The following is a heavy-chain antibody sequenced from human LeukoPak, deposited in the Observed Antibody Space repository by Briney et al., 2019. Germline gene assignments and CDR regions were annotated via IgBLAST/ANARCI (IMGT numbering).Heavy chain of an antibody. CDR2: INGDGSGT. CDR1: GFTFSSYW. Sequence: GGSLRLSCAASGFTFSSYWMHWVRQAPGKGLMWVSRINGDGSGTNYADSVKGRFTISRDNSKIKVYLQMSSLRAEDTAVYYCVKSPEGYYYYYGMDVWGQGTTVTVSS. CDR3: VKSPEGYYYYYGMDV. V-gene: IGHV3-74*01. J-gene: IGHJ6*02.